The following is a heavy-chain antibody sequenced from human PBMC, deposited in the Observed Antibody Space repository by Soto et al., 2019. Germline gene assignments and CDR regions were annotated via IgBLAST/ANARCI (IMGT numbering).Heavy chain of an antibody. CDR1: GGSISSTGYY. Sequence: SETLSLTCTVSGGSISSTGYYWTWIRQPPGKGLEWIGSGTTYYNPTLMGRVTISVDTTKSQFSLRLISVPAADTAMYYCTTYGSSSGGFDPWGQGTLVTVSS. CDR2: SGTT. J-gene: IGHJ5*02. CDR3: TTYGSSSGGFDP. V-gene: IGHV4-39*01. D-gene: IGHD6-6*01.